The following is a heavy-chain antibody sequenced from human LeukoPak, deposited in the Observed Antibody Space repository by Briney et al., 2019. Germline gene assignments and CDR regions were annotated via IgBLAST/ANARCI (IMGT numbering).Heavy chain of an antibody. V-gene: IGHV3-7*02. J-gene: IGHJ4*02. D-gene: IGHD6-13*01. Sequence: PGGSLRLSCAASGFTFSNYWMICVRQAPGKGLEWVGNIKQDGSEKRYADSVRGRFSISRDNAKNSLSLQVNSLRADDTAVYYCARVGSIAAAGTPDYWGQGTLVTVSS. CDR3: ARVGSIAAAGTPDY. CDR2: IKQDGSEK. CDR1: GFTFSNYW.